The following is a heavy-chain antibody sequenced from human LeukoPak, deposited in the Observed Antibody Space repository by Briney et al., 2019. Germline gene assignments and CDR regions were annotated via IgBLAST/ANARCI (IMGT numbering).Heavy chain of an antibody. Sequence: PGGSLRLSCAASGFTFSTYAMHWVRQAPGKGLEWVAVISYDGSNKYYADSVKGRFTISRDNSKNTMYLQMNGLRAEDTAVYYCARVQDYGDYGLRGYFDYWGQGTLVTVSS. D-gene: IGHD4-17*01. CDR3: ARVQDYGDYGLRGYFDY. V-gene: IGHV3-30-3*01. CDR1: GFTFSTYA. J-gene: IGHJ4*02. CDR2: ISYDGSNK.